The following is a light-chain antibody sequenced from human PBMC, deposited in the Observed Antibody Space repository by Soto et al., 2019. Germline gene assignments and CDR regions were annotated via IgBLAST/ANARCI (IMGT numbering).Light chain of an antibody. V-gene: IGKV3-20*01. CDR2: GAS. Sequence: EIVFTQSPGTLSLSPGERATLTCRGSQSVSSSSLAWYQQKPGQAPRLLIYGASSRATGIPDRFSGSGSGTDFTLTISRLEPEDFAVYYCQQYGSSRTFGQGTKVHIK. CDR3: QQYGSSRT. J-gene: IGKJ1*01. CDR1: QSVSSSS.